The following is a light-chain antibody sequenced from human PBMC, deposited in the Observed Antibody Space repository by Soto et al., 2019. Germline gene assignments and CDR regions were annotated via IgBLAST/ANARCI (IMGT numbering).Light chain of an antibody. Sequence: ETVLTQSPGTLSLSPGERATLSCRASQSVSSSSLAWYQQRPGQAPRLLIYGTSSRATGIPDKFSGSGSGTDFTLTISRVEPDDFAVYYCHQYSTSPLTFGGGTTGDIK. CDR3: HQYSTSPLT. CDR1: QSVSSSS. V-gene: IGKV3-20*01. CDR2: GTS. J-gene: IGKJ4*01.